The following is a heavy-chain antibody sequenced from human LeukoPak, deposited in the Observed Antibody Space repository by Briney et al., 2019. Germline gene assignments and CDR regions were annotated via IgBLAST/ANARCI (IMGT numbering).Heavy chain of an antibody. CDR3: VRDNPRCCGVIPSNIDDY. CDR1: GFTVSSNY. CDR2: INGGGSPI. D-gene: IGHD2/OR15-2a*01. V-gene: IGHV3-48*01. Sequence: GGSLRLSCAASGFTVSSNYMSWVRQAPGKGLEWVAYINGGGSPIYYADSVRGRFTISRDNAKNSLYLQMNSLRAVDTAVYYCVRDNPRCCGVIPSNIDDYWGQGTLVTVSS. J-gene: IGHJ4*02.